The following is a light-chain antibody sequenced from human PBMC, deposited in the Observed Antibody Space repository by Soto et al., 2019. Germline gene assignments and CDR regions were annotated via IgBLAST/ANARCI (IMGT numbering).Light chain of an antibody. V-gene: IGLV4-69*01. CDR2: LHSDGSH. CDR3: QTWDTGIEV. J-gene: IGLJ3*02. CDR1: SGHSSYA. Sequence: QPVLTQSPSASASLGASVKLTCSLSSGHSSYAIAWHQQQPEKGPRYLMKLHSDGSHIKGDGIPDRFSGSSSGAERYLTISSLQSEDEADYYCQTWDTGIEVFGGGTKVTVL.